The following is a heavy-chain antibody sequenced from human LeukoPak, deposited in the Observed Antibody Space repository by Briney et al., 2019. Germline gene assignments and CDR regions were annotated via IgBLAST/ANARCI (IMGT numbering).Heavy chain of an antibody. Sequence: PSETLSLTCAVYGGSFSGYYWSWIRQPPGKGLEWIGEINHSGSTNYNPSLKSRVTMSVDTSKDQFSLKLSSVTAADTAVYYCARAIDGWSTGYFDYWGQGTLVTVSS. CDR2: INHSGST. CDR3: ARAIDGWSTGYFDY. J-gene: IGHJ4*02. V-gene: IGHV4-34*01. D-gene: IGHD5-24*01. CDR1: GGSFSGYY.